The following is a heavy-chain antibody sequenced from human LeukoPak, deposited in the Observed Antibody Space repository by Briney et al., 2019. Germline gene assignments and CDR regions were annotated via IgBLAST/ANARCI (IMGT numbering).Heavy chain of an antibody. Sequence: TGGSLRLSCAASGFTFSSFGMSWVRQAPGKGLEWVSAISGSGSSTYYADSVKGRFTISRDNSKNTLYLQMNSLRAEDTAVYYCASLPKWLQATPDYWGQGTLVTVSS. CDR2: ISGSGSST. J-gene: IGHJ4*02. CDR1: GFTFSSFG. V-gene: IGHV3-23*01. CDR3: ASLPKWLQATPDY. D-gene: IGHD5-24*01.